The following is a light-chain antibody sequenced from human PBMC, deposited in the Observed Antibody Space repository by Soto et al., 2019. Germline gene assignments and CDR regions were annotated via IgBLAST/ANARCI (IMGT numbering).Light chain of an antibody. CDR3: SSYTSSSTFF. J-gene: IGLJ1*01. CDR1: SSDVGGYNY. CDR2: EVS. Sequence: QSVLTQPASVSGSPGQSITSSCTGTSSDVGGYNYVSWYQQHPGKAPKLMIYEVSNRPSGVSNRFSGSKSGNTASLTISGLQAEDEADYYCSSYTSSSTFFFGTGTKV. V-gene: IGLV2-14*01.